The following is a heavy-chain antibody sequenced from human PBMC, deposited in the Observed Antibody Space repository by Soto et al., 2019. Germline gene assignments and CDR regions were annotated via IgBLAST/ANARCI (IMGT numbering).Heavy chain of an antibody. J-gene: IGHJ4*02. Sequence: QVQLVQSGAEVKKPGASVKVSCKASGYVFTAYYMHWVRQAPGQGLEWIGWINPYNGATNYAQKFQGRVTVTTDTSMRTVYMELSSLRSDDTAVYYCAREEIPVRGTRGGFDYWGQGTLVTVSS. CDR1: GYVFTAYY. CDR3: AREEIPVRGTRGGFDY. CDR2: INPYNGAT. D-gene: IGHD6-19*01. V-gene: IGHV1-2*02.